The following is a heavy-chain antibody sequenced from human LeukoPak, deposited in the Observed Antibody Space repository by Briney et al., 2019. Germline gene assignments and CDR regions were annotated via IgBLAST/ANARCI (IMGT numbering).Heavy chain of an antibody. CDR2: INHSGST. J-gene: IGHJ4*02. CDR1: GGSFSGYY. D-gene: IGHD3-9*01. CDR3: ARGQRRYFDWYYY. V-gene: IGHV4-34*01. Sequence: SSETLSLTCAVYGGSFSGYYWSWIRQPPGKGLEWIGEINHSGSTNYNPSLKSRVTISVDTSKNQFSLKLSSVTAADTAVYYCARGQRRYFDWYYYWGQGTLDTVSS.